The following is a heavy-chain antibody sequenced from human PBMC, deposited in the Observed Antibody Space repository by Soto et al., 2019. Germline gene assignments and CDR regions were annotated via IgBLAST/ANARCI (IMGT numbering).Heavy chain of an antibody. Sequence: QVQLVESGGGVVQPGRSLRLSCAASGFTFSSYGMHWVRQAPGKGLEWVAVIWYDGSNKYYADSVKGRFTISRDNSKNTLYLQLNSLRAEDTAVYYCARARPHDYGDYSPLDVWGQGTTVTVSS. V-gene: IGHV3-33*01. D-gene: IGHD4-17*01. CDR1: GFTFSSYG. J-gene: IGHJ6*02. CDR3: ARARPHDYGDYSPLDV. CDR2: IWYDGSNK.